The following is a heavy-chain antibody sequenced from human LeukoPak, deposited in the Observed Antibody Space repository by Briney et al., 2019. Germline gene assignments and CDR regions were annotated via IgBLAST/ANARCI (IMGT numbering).Heavy chain of an antibody. V-gene: IGHV3-23*01. J-gene: IGHJ4*02. CDR3: AKKLWHRNDC. Sequence: GGSLRLSCAASGFSLSGYSMNWVRQTPGKGLEWVSAISGSGGSTYYADSVKGRFTISRDNSKNTLYLQMNSLRAEDTAVYYCAKKLWHRNDCWGQGTLVTVSS. CDR1: GFSLSGYS. CDR2: ISGSGGST. D-gene: IGHD3-16*01.